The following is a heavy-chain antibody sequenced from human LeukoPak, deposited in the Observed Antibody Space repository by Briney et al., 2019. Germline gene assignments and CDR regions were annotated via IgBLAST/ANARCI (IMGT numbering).Heavy chain of an antibody. D-gene: IGHD3-3*01. Sequence: GGSLRLSCAASGFTFSSYVMHWVRQAPGKGLEWVAVIWYDGSNKYYADSVKGRFTISRDNSKNTLYLQMNSLRAEDTAVYYCAKSVLRFLEWLSAGGYYFDYWGQGTLVTVSS. CDR3: AKSVLRFLEWLSAGGYYFDY. CDR1: GFTFSSYV. CDR2: IWYDGSNK. J-gene: IGHJ4*02. V-gene: IGHV3-33*06.